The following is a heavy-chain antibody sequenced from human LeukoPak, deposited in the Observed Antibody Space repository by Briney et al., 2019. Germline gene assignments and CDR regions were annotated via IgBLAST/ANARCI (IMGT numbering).Heavy chain of an antibody. Sequence: SETLSLTCAVSGGSISSDNWWSWVRQPPGKGLEWIGEIYHSGSTNYNPSLKSRVTISVDTSKNQFSLKLNSLTAADTAMYYCARVGGTNYYYYGMDVWGQGTTVTVSS. J-gene: IGHJ6*02. CDR1: GGSISSDNW. CDR2: IYHSGST. CDR3: ARVGGTNYYYYGMDV. V-gene: IGHV4-4*02.